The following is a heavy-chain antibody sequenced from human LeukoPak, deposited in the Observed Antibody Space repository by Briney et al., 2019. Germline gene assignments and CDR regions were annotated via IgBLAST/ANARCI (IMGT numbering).Heavy chain of an antibody. CDR1: GGSISSYY. Sequence: KPSETLSLTCTVPGGSISSYYWSWIRQPAGKGLEWIGRIYTSGSTNYNPSLKSRVTMSVDTSKNQFSLKLSSVTAADTAVYYCARTAVAGTFPYYYYGMDVWGQGTTVTVSS. J-gene: IGHJ6*02. V-gene: IGHV4-4*07. D-gene: IGHD6-19*01. CDR3: ARTAVAGTFPYYYYGMDV. CDR2: IYTSGST.